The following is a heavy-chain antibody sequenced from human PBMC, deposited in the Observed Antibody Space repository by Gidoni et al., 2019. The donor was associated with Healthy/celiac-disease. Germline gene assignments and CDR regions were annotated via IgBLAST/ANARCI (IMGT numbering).Heavy chain of an antibody. CDR2: IYSGGST. J-gene: IGHJ2*01. V-gene: IGHV3-53*01. Sequence: EVQLVESGGGLIQPGGSLVLSCPASVFTVSSNYMRWVRQAPGTGLEWASVIYSGGSTYYADSVKGRFTISRDNSKNTLYLQMNSLRAEDTAVYYCARTSKGMFWYFDLWGRGTLVTVSS. D-gene: IGHD3-10*02. CDR1: VFTVSSNY. CDR3: ARTSKGMFWYFDL.